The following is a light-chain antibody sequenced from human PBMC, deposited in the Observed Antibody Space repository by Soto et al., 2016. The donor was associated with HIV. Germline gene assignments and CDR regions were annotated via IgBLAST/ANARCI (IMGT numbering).Light chain of an antibody. J-gene: IGLJ2*01. Sequence: SYELTQPSSVSVSPGQTASITCSGDKLGDKYACWYQQRPGRSPVLVIYQDSKRPSGIPERFSGSNSGNTATLTISGAQAMDEADYYCQAWDTNTVVFGEGTKLTVL. V-gene: IGLV3-1*01. CDR1: KLGDKY. CDR2: QDS. CDR3: QAWDTNTVV.